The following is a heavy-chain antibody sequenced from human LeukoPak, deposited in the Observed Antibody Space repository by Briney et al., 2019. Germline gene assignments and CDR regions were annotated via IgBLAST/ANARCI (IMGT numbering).Heavy chain of an antibody. D-gene: IGHD2-21*01. J-gene: IGHJ4*02. CDR2: IYHSGST. Sequence: SETLSLTCAVSGYSISSGYYWGWIWQPPGKGLEWIGSIYHSGSTYYNPSLKSRVTISVDTSKNQFSLKLSSVTAADTAVYYCARAVGDHLDYWGQGTPVTVSS. CDR3: ARAVGDHLDY. CDR1: GYSISSGYY. V-gene: IGHV4-38-2*01.